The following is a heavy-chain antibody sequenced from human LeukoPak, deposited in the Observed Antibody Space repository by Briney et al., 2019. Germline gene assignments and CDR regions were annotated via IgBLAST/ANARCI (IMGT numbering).Heavy chain of an antibody. CDR1: GYTFTGYY. V-gene: IGHV1-2*02. CDR2: INPNSGGT. CDR3: AREEWELLSFDY. J-gene: IGHJ4*02. Sequence: ASVKVSRKASGYTFTGYYMHWVRQAPGQGLEWMGWINPNSGGTNYAQKFQGRVTMTRDTSISTAYMELSRLRSDDTAVYYCAREEWELLSFDYWGQGTLVTVSS. D-gene: IGHD1-26*01.